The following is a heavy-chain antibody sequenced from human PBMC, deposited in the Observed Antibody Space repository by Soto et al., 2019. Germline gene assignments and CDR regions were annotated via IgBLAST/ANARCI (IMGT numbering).Heavy chain of an antibody. CDR1: GGSISSGGYY. CDR3: ARDRRGYSGYGMDV. V-gene: IGHV4-31*03. CDR2: IYYSGST. J-gene: IGHJ6*02. Sequence: PSETLSLTCTVSGGSISSGGYYWGWIRQHPGKGLEWIGYIYYSGSTYYNPSLKSRVTISVDTSKNQFSLKLSSVTAADTAVYYCARDRRGYSGYGMDVWGQGTTVTVSS. D-gene: IGHD5-12*01.